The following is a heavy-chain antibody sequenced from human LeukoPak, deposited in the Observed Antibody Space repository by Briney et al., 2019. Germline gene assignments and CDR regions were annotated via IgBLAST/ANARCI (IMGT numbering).Heavy chain of an antibody. CDR3: ARDLTGYCSSTSCYDFSVLDTSLVY. CDR1: GYTFTSYG. V-gene: IGHV1-18*01. J-gene: IGHJ4*02. CDR2: ISAYNGNT. D-gene: IGHD2-2*01. Sequence: GASVKVSCKASGYTFTSYGISWVRQAPGQGLEWMGWISAYNGNTNYAQKLQGRVTMTTDTSTSTAYMELSRLRSDDTAVYYCARDLTGYCSSTSCYDFSVLDTSLVYWGQGTLVTVSS.